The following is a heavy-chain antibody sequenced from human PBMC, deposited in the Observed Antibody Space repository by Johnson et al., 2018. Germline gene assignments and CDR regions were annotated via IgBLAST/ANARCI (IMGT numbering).Heavy chain of an antibody. CDR3: ARGGYCSSTSCPSTSYYYYGMDV. CDR2: IYPGDSDT. CDR1: GYSFTTYW. V-gene: IGHV5-51*03. J-gene: IGHJ6*02. Sequence: VQLVESGAEVKKPGESLKISCKGSGYSFTTYWIAWVRQMPGKGLEWMGIIYPGDSDTRYSPSFQGQVTISVDKSISTAYLQWSSLKASDPAMYYWARGGYCSSTSCPSTSYYYYGMDVWGQGTTVTVSS. D-gene: IGHD2-2*01.